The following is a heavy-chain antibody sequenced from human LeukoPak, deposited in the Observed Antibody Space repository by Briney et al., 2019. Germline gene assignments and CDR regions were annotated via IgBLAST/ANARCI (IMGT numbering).Heavy chain of an antibody. V-gene: IGHV1-69*13. Sequence: GASVKVSCKASGGTFSSYAISWVRQAPGQGLEWMGGIIPIFGTANYAQKFQGRVTITADESTSTAYMELRSLRSDDTAVYYCARWAGSGLYFDYWGQGTLVTVSS. CDR1: GGTFSSYA. J-gene: IGHJ4*02. CDR2: IIPIFGTA. CDR3: ARWAGSGLYFDY. D-gene: IGHD3-10*01.